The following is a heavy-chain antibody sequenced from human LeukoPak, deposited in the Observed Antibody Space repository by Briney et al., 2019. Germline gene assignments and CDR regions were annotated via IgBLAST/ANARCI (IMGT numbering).Heavy chain of an antibody. Sequence: SQTLSLTCAISGDSVSSNSAAWNWIRQSPSRGLEWLGRTYYRSKWYNDYAVSVKSRITINPDTSKNQFSLQLNSVTPEDTAVYYCARGSRAVAGTYCYYGMDVWGKGTTVTVSS. V-gene: IGHV6-1*01. CDR2: TYYRSKWYN. J-gene: IGHJ6*04. CDR3: ARGSRAVAGTYCYYGMDV. CDR1: GDSVSSNSAA. D-gene: IGHD6-19*01.